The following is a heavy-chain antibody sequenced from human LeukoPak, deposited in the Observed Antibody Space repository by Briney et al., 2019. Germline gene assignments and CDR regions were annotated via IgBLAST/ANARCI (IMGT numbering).Heavy chain of an antibody. CDR1: GYTCTSYD. J-gene: IGHJ3*02. CDR2: ISSYNGYT. D-gene: IGHD2-8*01. CDR3: ARPDPPSARTVYNAFDI. Sequence: ASVTGSCTASGYTCTSYDISWVRPAPGQGLEWMGWISSYNGYTNYAAKLQGRVTMTTDTSTTTAYMELRSLRSDDTAVYYCARPDPPSARTVYNAFDIWGQGTMVTVSS. V-gene: IGHV1-18*01.